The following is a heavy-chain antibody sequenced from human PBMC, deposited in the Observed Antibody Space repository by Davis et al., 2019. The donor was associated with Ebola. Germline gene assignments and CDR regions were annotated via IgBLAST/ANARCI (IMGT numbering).Heavy chain of an antibody. Sequence: AASVKVSCKASGYTFTSYGISWVRQAPGQGLEWMGWISAYNGNTNYAQKFQGRVTMTRDTSTSTVYMELRSLRSDDTAVYYYARDGPYSSSWYFDYWGQGTLVTVSS. D-gene: IGHD6-13*01. J-gene: IGHJ4*02. CDR1: GYTFTSYG. CDR2: ISAYNGNT. CDR3: ARDGPYSSSWYFDY. V-gene: IGHV1-18*01.